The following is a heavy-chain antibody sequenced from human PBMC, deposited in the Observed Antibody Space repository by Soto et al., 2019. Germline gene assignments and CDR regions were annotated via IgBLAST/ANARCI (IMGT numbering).Heavy chain of an antibody. V-gene: IGHV4-61*01. D-gene: IGHD6-13*01. J-gene: IGHJ4*02. Sequence: SETLSLTCTVSGGSVSSGSYYWSWIRQPPGKGLEWIGYIYYSGSTNYNPSLKSRVTISVDTSKNQFSLKLSSVTAADTAVYYCARETIKGGSRWPDYWGQGTLVTVSS. CDR2: IYYSGST. CDR1: GGSVSSGSYY. CDR3: ARETIKGGSRWPDY.